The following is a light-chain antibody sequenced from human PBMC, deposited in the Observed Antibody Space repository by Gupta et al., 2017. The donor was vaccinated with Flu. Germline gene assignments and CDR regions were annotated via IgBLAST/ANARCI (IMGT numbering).Light chain of an antibody. CDR3: QQRSNFLT. J-gene: IGKJ5*01. Sequence: EIVLTQSPVTLSLSPGERATLSCRASQSVSNYLAWYQQRPGQAPRLLIYDASNRATGVPDFTLTISSLEPEDFAVYYCQQRSNFLTFGQGTRLDI. CDR1: QSVSNY. V-gene: IGKV3-11*01. CDR2: DAS.